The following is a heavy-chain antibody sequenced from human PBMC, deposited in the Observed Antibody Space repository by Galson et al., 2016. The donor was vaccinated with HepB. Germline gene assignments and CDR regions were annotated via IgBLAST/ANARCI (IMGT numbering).Heavy chain of an antibody. CDR2: IYSGGTT. J-gene: IGHJ4*02. CDR1: GFTFGSYS. D-gene: IGHD4-17*01. CDR3: VRGVYGDHGWFDY. Sequence: SLRLSCAASGFTFGSYSMSWVRQAPGKGLEYVSVIYSGGTTYYADPVEGRFTISRDNSQNSLFLQMSTLRAEDTAVYFCVRGVYGDHGWFDYWGQGTLVTVSS. V-gene: IGHV3-66*02.